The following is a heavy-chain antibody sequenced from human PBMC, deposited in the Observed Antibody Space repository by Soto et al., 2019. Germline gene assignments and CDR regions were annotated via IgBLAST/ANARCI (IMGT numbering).Heavy chain of an antibody. V-gene: IGHV6-1*01. Sequence: PSQTLSLTCAISGDSVSSNSAAWNWIRQSPSRGLEWLGRTYYRSKWYNDYAVSVKSRITINPDTSKNQFSLQLNSVTPEDTAVYYCARDPRIAVARWYYYGMDVWGQATTVTVSS. D-gene: IGHD6-19*01. CDR1: GDSVSSNSAA. CDR3: ARDPRIAVARWYYYGMDV. J-gene: IGHJ6*02. CDR2: TYYRSKWYN.